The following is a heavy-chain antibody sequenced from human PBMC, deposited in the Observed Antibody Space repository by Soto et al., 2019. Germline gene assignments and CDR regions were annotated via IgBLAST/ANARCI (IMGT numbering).Heavy chain of an antibody. CDR3: ARVGWSYYVQY. D-gene: IGHD1-26*01. CDR2: IYYSGST. CDR1: GGSVSSGSYY. V-gene: IGHV4-61*01. Sequence: SETLSLNCTVSGGSVSSGSYYWSWIRQPPGKGLEWIGYIYYSGSTNYNPSLKSRVTISVDTSKNQFSLKLSSVTAADTAVYYCARVGWSYYVQYWGRGTLVTVS. J-gene: IGHJ4*02.